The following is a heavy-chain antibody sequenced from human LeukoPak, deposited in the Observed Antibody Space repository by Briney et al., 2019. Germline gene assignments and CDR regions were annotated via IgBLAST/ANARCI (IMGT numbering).Heavy chain of an antibody. Sequence: GGSLRLSCAASGFTFSSYAMSWVRQAPGKGLEWVSAISGSGGSTYYADSVKGRFTISRDNSKNTLYLQMNSLRAEDTAVYYCAKVSGRIQTWPQPFGDGMDVWGQGTTVTVSS. CDR2: ISGSGGST. V-gene: IGHV3-23*01. D-gene: IGHD3-10*01. J-gene: IGHJ6*02. CDR1: GFTFSSYA. CDR3: AKVSGRIQTWPQPFGDGMDV.